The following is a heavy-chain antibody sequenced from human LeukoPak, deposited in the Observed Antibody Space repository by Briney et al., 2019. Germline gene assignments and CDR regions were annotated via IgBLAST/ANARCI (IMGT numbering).Heavy chain of an antibody. CDR1: GFSFSDFY. D-gene: IGHD2-2*01. J-gene: IGHJ4*02. CDR3: ARESSTSTIDY. V-gene: IGHV3-11*01. CDR2: LSSRGTNI. Sequence: GSLRLSCAASGFSFSDFYMSWIRQAPGKGLEWISDLSSRGTNIYYADSVKGRFTISRDNTKNTLYLQMNSLRAEDTAVYYCARESSTSTIDYWGQGTLVTVSS.